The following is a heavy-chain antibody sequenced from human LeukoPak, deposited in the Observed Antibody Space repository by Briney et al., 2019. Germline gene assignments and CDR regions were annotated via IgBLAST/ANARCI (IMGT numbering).Heavy chain of an antibody. V-gene: IGHV3-69-1*01. CDR1: GFTLTDHP. J-gene: IGHJ4*02. Sequence: GESLRLSCVASGFTLTDHPMNWVRQAPGKGLEWISYIGGDGIAFYADSVKGRFTASKDDARKSMYLQMNSLRVEDTAVYYCAEDRANWAIDDWGQGTQVTVSS. CDR3: AEDRANWAIDD. D-gene: IGHD3-16*01. CDR2: IGGDGIA.